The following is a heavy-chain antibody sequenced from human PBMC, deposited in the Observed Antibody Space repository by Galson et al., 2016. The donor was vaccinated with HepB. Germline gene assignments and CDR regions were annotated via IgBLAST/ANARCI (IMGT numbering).Heavy chain of an antibody. CDR3: GLGIVLAK. D-gene: IGHD3-3*01. CDR1: GFVVSSNY. V-gene: IGHV3-15*01. Sequence: SLRLSCAASGFVVSSNYMNWVRQAPGKGLEWVGLTKPKRDGGAVEYAAPVKDRFNISRDDSNNIPYLQMNSLTTDDTAVYYCGLGIVLAKWGQGTLVTVSS. CDR2: TKPKRDGGAV. J-gene: IGHJ4*02.